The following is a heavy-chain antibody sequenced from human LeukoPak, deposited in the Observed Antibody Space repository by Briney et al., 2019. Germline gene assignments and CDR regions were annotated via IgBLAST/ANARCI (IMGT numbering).Heavy chain of an antibody. Sequence: ASVKVSCKASGYTFTSYGISWVRQAPGQGLEWMGWISAYNGNTNYAQKLQGRVTMTTDTSTSTAYMDLRSLRSDDTAVYYCARALTTMTPLDYWGQGTLVTVSS. CDR1: GYTFTSYG. J-gene: IGHJ4*02. CDR3: ARALTTMTPLDY. D-gene: IGHD4-17*01. CDR2: ISAYNGNT. V-gene: IGHV1-18*01.